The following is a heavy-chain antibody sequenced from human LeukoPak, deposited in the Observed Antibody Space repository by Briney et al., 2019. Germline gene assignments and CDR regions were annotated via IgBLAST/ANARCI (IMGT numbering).Heavy chain of an antibody. V-gene: IGHV5-51*01. CDR2: IYPGDSDT. D-gene: IGHD5-12*01. CDR1: GYSSTSYW. J-gene: IGHJ4*02. CDR3: ARREMATGFVDY. Sequence: GESLKISCKGSGYSSTSYWIGWARRMPGKGLEWMGIIYPGDSDTRYSPSFQGQVTISADKSISTAYLQWSSLKASDTAMYYCARREMATGFVDYWGQGTLVTVSS.